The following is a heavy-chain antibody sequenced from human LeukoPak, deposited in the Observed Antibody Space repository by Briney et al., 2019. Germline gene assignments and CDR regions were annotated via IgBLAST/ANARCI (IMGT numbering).Heavy chain of an antibody. V-gene: IGHV1-2*02. CDR2: INPNSGGT. J-gene: IGHJ4*02. Sequence: ASVKVSCKASGYTFTSYGISWVRQAPGQGLEWMGWINPNSGGTNYAQKFQGRVTMTRDTSISTAYMELSRLRSDDTAVYYCARPPLGYCSSTSCPMGYWGQGTLVTVSS. CDR3: ARPPLGYCSSTSCPMGY. D-gene: IGHD2-2*01. CDR1: GYTFTSYG.